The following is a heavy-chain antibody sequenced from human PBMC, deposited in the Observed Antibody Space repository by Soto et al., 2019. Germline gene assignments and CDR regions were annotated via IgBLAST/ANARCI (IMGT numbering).Heavy chain of an antibody. CDR3: ARHSSLSSSHIWVTPGFTFYY. D-gene: IGHD2-15*01. V-gene: IGHV4-59*08. Sequence: PSETLSLTCTVSGGSISSYYWSWIRQPPGKGLEWIGYIYYSGSTNYNPSLKSRVTISVDTSKNQFSLKLSSVTAADTAVYYCARHSSLSSSHIWVTPGFTFYYWGQGTLVTVSS. CDR1: GGSISSYY. CDR2: IYYSGST. J-gene: IGHJ4*02.